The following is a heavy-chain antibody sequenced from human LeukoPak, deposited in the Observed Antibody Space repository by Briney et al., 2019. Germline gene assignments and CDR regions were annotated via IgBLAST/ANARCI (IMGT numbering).Heavy chain of an antibody. CDR1: GGSISSYY. V-gene: IGHV4-59*01. J-gene: IGHJ3*02. Sequence: PSETLSLTCTVSGGSISSYYWSWIRQPPGKGLEWIGYIYYSGSTNYNPSLKSRVTISVDTSKNQFSLKLSSVTAADTAVYYCARDLYYYDSSGYYLGAFDIWGQGTMVTVSS. CDR2: IYYSGST. D-gene: IGHD3-22*01. CDR3: ARDLYYYDSSGYYLGAFDI.